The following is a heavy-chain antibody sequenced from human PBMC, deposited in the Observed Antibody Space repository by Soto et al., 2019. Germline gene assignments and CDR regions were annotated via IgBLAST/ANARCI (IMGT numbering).Heavy chain of an antibody. CDR2: ISGSGGST. D-gene: IGHD2-8*01. V-gene: IGHV3-23*01. CDR1: GFTFSSYA. Sequence: GGSLRLSCAASGFTFSSYAMSWVRQAPGKGLEWVSAISGSGGSTYYADSVKGRFTISRDNSKNTLYLQMNSLRAEDTAVYYCAKASLIVLMVYVPYGMDVWGQGTTVTVSS. CDR3: AKASLIVLMVYVPYGMDV. J-gene: IGHJ6*02.